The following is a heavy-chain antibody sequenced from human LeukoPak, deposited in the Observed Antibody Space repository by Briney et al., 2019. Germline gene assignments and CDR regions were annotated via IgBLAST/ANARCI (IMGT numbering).Heavy chain of an antibody. CDR1: GYTFTGYY. V-gene: IGHV1-2*02. J-gene: IGHJ4*02. CDR3: ARDKFSSNTAMVQYYFDY. CDR2: INPNSGGT. D-gene: IGHD5-18*01. Sequence: ASVKVSCKASGYTFTGYYMHWVRQAPGQGLEWMGWINPNSGGTNYAQKFQGRVTMTRDTSISTAYMELSRLRSDDTAVYYCARDKFSSNTAMVQYYFDYWGQGTLVTVSS.